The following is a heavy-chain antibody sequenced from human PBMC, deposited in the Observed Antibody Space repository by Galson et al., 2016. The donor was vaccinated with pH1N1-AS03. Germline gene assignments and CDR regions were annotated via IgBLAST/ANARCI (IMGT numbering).Heavy chain of an antibody. J-gene: IGHJ3*02. Sequence: TLSLTCSVSGGSIRSGNFYWSWIRQPAGRGLEWIGYIYTSGSTYYNPSLTSRVIISMDTSKNQVSLKLSSVSAADTAVYYCTRGARTERGDGYGHDTFDKWGQGTIVTVSS. V-gene: IGHV4-61*09. CDR3: TRGARTERGDGYGHDTFDK. CDR1: GGSIRSGNFY. CDR2: IYTSGST. D-gene: IGHD5-18*01.